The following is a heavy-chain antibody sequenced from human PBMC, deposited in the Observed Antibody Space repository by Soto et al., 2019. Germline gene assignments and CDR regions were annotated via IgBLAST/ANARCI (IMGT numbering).Heavy chain of an antibody. V-gene: IGHV4-61*08. CDR3: ARVGGVAARTFDY. J-gene: IGHJ4*02. CDR1: GGTINSGDYF. Sequence: PSETLSLTCSVSGGTINSGDYFWSWIRQPPGKGLEWIGYIYYSGSTDYNPSLKGRVTISVDTSKNQFSLKLRSVTAADTAVYYCARVGGVAARTFDYWGQGTLVTVSS. CDR2: IYYSGST. D-gene: IGHD6-6*01.